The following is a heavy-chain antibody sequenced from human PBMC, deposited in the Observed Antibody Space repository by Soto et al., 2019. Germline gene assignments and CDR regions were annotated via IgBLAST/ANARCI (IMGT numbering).Heavy chain of an antibody. CDR2: IYSVGTT. CDR3: ALRSDSGSYYGAFDI. D-gene: IGHD1-26*01. V-gene: IGHV3-66*01. J-gene: IGHJ3*02. Sequence: EVQLVESGGGLVQPGGSLRLSCAASGFTVSNNYMNWVRQAPGKGLEWVSVIYSVGTTYYADSVKGRFTISRDNSKNTLNLQMNSLRAEDTAVYYCALRSDSGSYYGAFDIWGQGTVVTVSS. CDR1: GFTVSNNY.